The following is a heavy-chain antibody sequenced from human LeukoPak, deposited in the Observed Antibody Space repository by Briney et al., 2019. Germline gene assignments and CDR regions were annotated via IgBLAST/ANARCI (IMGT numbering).Heavy chain of an antibody. CDR1: GYTFTNFG. Sequence: GASVKVSCKASGYTFTNFGISWVRQAPGQGLEWKGWITAYTGHTKYAQKFQGRVTVTTDTSTSTGYMELRSLRSDDTAVYYCARDGVSSGYDYSGQGTLVTVSS. CDR2: ITAYTGHT. CDR3: ARDGVSSGYDY. D-gene: IGHD3-22*01. V-gene: IGHV1-18*01. J-gene: IGHJ4*02.